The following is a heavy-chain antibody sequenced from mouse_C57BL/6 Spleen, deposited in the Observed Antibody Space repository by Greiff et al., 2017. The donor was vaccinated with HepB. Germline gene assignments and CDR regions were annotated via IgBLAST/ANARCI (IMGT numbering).Heavy chain of an antibody. CDR1: GFTFSSYA. V-gene: IGHV5-9-1*02. D-gene: IGHD2-4*01. CDR3: TRETTMNAMDY. J-gene: IGHJ4*01. Sequence: EVHLVESGEGLVKPGGSLKLSCAASGFTFSSYAMSWVRQTPEKRLEWVAYISSGGDYIYYADTVKGRFTISRDNARNTLYLQMSSLKSEDTAMYYCTRETTMNAMDYWGQGTSVTVSS. CDR2: ISSGGDYI.